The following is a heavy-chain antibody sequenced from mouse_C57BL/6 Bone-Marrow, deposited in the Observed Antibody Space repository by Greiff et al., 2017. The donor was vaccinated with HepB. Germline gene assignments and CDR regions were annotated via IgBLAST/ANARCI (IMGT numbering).Heavy chain of an antibody. CDR1: GYTFTRYW. J-gene: IGHJ3*01. Sequence: QVQLQQPGAELVKPGASVKVSCTASGYTFTRYWLHWVKQRPGQGLEWIGRIHPSDSDTNYNQKFKGKATLTVDKSSSTAYMQLSSLTSEDSAVYYCAIEEDSAGDVGVAYWGQGTLVTVSA. D-gene: IGHD3-2*02. CDR3: AIEEDSAGDVGVAY. CDR2: IHPSDSDT. V-gene: IGHV1-74*01.